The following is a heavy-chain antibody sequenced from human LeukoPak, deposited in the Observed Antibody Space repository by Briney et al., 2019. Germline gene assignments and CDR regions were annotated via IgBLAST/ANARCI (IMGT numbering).Heavy chain of an antibody. V-gene: IGHV4-59*01. CDR3: ARSADRVFDY. J-gene: IGHJ4*02. CDR2: IYYSGST. D-gene: IGHD1-14*01. Sequence: SETLSLTCTVSGGSTSSYYWSWIRQPPGKGLEWIGYIYYSGSTNYNPSLKSRVTISVDTSKNQFSLKLSSVTAADTAVYYCARSADRVFDYWGQGTLVTVSS. CDR1: GGSTSSYY.